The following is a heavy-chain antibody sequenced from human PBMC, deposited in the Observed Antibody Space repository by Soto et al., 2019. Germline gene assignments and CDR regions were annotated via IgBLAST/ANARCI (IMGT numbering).Heavy chain of an antibody. V-gene: IGHV1-2*04. J-gene: IGHJ6*02. Sequence: ASVKVSCKASGGTFSSYAISWVRQAPGQGLEWMGWINPNSGGTNYAQKFQGWVTMTRDTSISTAYMELSRLRSDDTAVYYCARAYCSSTSCYTFYYGMDVWGQGTTVTVSS. D-gene: IGHD2-2*02. CDR1: GGTFSSYA. CDR2: INPNSGGT. CDR3: ARAYCSSTSCYTFYYGMDV.